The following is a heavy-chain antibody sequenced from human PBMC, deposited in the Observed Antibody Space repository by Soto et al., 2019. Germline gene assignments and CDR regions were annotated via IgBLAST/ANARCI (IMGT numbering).Heavy chain of an antibody. J-gene: IGHJ6*02. V-gene: IGHV3-33*01. CDR3: AREMTDVVVVAASPRHYYYYGMDV. CDR1: GFTFSSYG. Sequence: GESLKISCAASGFTFSSYGMHWVRQAPGKGLEWVAVIWYDGSNKYYADSVKGRFTISRDNSKNTLYLQMNSLRAEDTAVYYCAREMTDVVVVAASPRHYYYYGMDVWGQGTTVTVSS. D-gene: IGHD2-15*01. CDR2: IWYDGSNK.